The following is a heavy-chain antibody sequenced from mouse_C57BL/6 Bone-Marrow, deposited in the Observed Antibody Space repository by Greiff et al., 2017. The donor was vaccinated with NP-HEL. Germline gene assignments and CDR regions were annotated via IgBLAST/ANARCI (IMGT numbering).Heavy chain of an antibody. V-gene: IGHV1-54*01. D-gene: IGHD2-1*01. CDR2: INPGSGGT. CDR1: GYAFTNYL. J-gene: IGHJ1*03. Sequence: VKLQESGAELVRPGTSVKVSCKASGYAFTNYLIEWVKQRPGQGLEWIGVINPGSGGTNYNEKFKGKATLTADKSSSTAYMQLSGLTSEDSAVYFCALMGNYDWYFDVWGTGTTVTVSS. CDR3: ALMGNYDWYFDV.